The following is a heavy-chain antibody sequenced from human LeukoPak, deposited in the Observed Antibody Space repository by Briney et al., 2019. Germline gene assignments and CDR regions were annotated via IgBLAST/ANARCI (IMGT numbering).Heavy chain of an antibody. V-gene: IGHV4-39*07. Sequence: KTSETLSLTCTVSGGSISSSSYYWGWIRQPPGKGLEWIGEINHSGSTNYNPSLKSRVTISVDTSKNQFSLKLSSVTAADTAVYYCARGFRSSWAYYFDYWGQGTLVTVSS. D-gene: IGHD6-13*01. CDR1: GGSISSSSYY. J-gene: IGHJ4*02. CDR2: INHSGST. CDR3: ARGFRSSWAYYFDY.